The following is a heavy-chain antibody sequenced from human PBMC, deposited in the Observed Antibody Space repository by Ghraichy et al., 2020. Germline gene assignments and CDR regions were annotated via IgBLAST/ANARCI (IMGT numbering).Heavy chain of an antibody. V-gene: IGHV1-69*06. CDR2: IIPIFGTA. J-gene: IGHJ3*02. CDR1: GGTFSSYA. CDR3: ARDRPLMFIVVPKGGPAFDI. Sequence: SVKVSCKASGGTFSSYAISWVRQAPGQGLEWMGGIIPIFGTANYAQKFQGRVTITADKSTSTAYMELSSLRSEDTAVYYCARDRPLMFIVVPKGGPAFDIWGQGTMVTVSS. D-gene: IGHD3-22*01.